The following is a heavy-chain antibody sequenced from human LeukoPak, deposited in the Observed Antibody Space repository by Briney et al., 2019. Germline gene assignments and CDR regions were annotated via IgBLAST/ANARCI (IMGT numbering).Heavy chain of an antibody. CDR3: ARDTGGSYDFDY. CDR1: GYTFTSYG. V-gene: IGHV1-18*01. Sequence: ASVKVSCKASGYTFTSYGISWVRQAPGQGLEWMGWISAYNGNTNYAQKFQGRVTMTRDTSISTAYMELSRLRSDDTAVYYCARDTGGSYDFDYWGQGTLVTVSS. D-gene: IGHD1-26*01. CDR2: ISAYNGNT. J-gene: IGHJ4*02.